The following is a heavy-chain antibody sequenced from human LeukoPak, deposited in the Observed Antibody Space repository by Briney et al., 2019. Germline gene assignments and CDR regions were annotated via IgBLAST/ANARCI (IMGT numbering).Heavy chain of an antibody. Sequence: SETLSLTCTVSGDSISSYYWSWIRQPPGKGLEWIGYIYHSGSTNYNPSLKSRATISLDTSKNQFSLKLRSVTAADTAAYYCARGLTSGYYGSYYMDVWGRGTTLTVSS. D-gene: IGHD3-22*01. CDR3: ARGLTSGYYGSYYMDV. J-gene: IGHJ6*03. CDR2: IYHSGST. V-gene: IGHV4-59*01. CDR1: GDSISSYY.